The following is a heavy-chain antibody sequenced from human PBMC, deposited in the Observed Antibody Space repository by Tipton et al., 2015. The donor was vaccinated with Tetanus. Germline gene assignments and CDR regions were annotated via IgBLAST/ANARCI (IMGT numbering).Heavy chain of an antibody. CDR2: IYPGDSDS. CDR3: ARAHCTDGVCNFDF. J-gene: IGHJ4*02. CDR1: GYIFNNYW. Sequence: QLVQSGGEVKKPGESLKISCKGSGYIFNNYWIGWVRQKPGKGLEWMGIIYPGDSDSRYSPSFQGQVTISGDKSIYTAYLQWSSLKASDTSMFYCARAHCTDGVCNFDFWGQGALVTVAS. D-gene: IGHD2-8*01. V-gene: IGHV5-51*01.